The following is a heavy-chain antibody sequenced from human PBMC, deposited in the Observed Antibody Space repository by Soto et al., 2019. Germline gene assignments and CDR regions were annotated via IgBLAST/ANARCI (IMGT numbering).Heavy chain of an antibody. CDR3: AKFRVGRTSSHYSAMDT. J-gene: IGHJ6*01. CDR1: RFTFSSFG. D-gene: IGHD1-26*01. V-gene: IGHV3-30*18. Sequence: QVQLVESGGGVVQPGKSLRLSCAASRFTFSSFGMHWVRQAPGKGLEWVAFISYDGSKKYYTDSVKGRFTISRGSPTNTLSLQRTSLGAEATAVYYCAKFRVGRTSSHYSAMDTWGKGPRSPSP. CDR2: ISYDGSKK.